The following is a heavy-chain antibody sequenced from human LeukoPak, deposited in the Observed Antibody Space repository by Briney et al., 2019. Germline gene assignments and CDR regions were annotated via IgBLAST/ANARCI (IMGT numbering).Heavy chain of an antibody. Sequence: PGGSLRLSCAASGFTFSSYWMSWVRQAPGKGLEWVANIKQDGSEKYYVDSVKGRFTISRDNAKNSLYLQMNSLRAEDTAVYYCARDSRYYDSSGYYYPYFDYWGQGTLVTVSS. J-gene: IGHJ4*02. D-gene: IGHD3-22*01. CDR3: ARDSRYYDSSGYYYPYFDY. V-gene: IGHV3-7*01. CDR2: IKQDGSEK. CDR1: GFTFSSYW.